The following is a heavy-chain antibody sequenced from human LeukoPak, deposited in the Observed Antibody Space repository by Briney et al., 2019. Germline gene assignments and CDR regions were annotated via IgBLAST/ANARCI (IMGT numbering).Heavy chain of an antibody. J-gene: IGHJ4*02. CDR1: GGSISNSNYY. V-gene: IGHV4-39*01. Sequence: PSETLSLTCTVSGGSISNSNYYWGWIRQPPGKGLEWLGSIQYSGSTHYNPSLKSRVTISVDTSKNQFSLNLNSVAAADTAVYYCARRSVGTTPQPTDCWGQGTLVTVSS. D-gene: IGHD1-26*01. CDR3: ARRSVGTTPQPTDC. CDR2: IQYSGST.